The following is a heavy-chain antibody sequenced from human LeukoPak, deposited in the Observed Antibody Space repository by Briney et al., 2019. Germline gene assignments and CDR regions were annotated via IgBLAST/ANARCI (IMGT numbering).Heavy chain of an antibody. CDR2: FGTRSSSI. V-gene: IGHV3-21*01. D-gene: IGHD3-3*01. CDR1: GFTFGSYS. CDR3: AREELEGFDY. J-gene: IGHJ4*02. Sequence: GGSLRLSCAASGFTFGSYSMNWVGQAPGKGLEWVSSFGTRSSSIYYADSVKGRFTISRDNAKNSLYLQMNSLRAEDTAVYYCAREELEGFDYWGQGTLVTVSS.